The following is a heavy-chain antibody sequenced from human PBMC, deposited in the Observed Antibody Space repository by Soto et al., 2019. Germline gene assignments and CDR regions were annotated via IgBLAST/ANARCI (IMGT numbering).Heavy chain of an antibody. CDR2: IWYDGSNK. Sequence: GGAPRLSWAGVGVTFSNHGLHRVRQAPRKGGEGVAVIWYDGSNKYYADSVKGRFTISRDNSKNTLYLQMNSLRAEDTAVYYCASERITIFGVGYYYYYGMDVWGQGTTVTVSS. D-gene: IGHD3-3*01. CDR1: GVTFSNHG. CDR3: ASERITIFGVGYYYYYGMDV. V-gene: IGHV3-33*01. J-gene: IGHJ6*02.